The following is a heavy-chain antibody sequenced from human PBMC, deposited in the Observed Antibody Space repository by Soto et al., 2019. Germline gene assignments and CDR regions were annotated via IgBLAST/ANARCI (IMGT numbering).Heavy chain of an antibody. V-gene: IGHV3-23*01. D-gene: IGHD1-1*01. CDR1: GFTFSSFA. Sequence: VGSLRLSCAASGFTFSSFAMSWVRQAPGKGLEWVSTINKSGGSTYYADSVKGRFTISRDNSKNMLFLQMNGLRAEDTAVYYCAKDPPTTGTTFDYWGRGTLVTVS. CDR3: AKDPPTTGTTFDY. J-gene: IGHJ4*02. CDR2: INKSGGST.